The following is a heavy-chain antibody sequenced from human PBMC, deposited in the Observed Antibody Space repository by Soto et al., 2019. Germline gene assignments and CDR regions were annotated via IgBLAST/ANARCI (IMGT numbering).Heavy chain of an antibody. D-gene: IGHD5-12*01. CDR2: TYYRSKWYN. V-gene: IGHV6-1*01. CDR3: ARDPNIVATMGSIYYYYGMDV. Sequence: SQTLSLTCAISGDSASSNSAAWNWIRQSPSRGLEWLGRTYYRSKWYNDYAVSVKSRITINPDTSKNQFSLQLNSVTPEDTAVYYCARDPNIVATMGSIYYYYGMDVWGQGTTVTVSS. J-gene: IGHJ6*02. CDR1: GDSASSNSAA.